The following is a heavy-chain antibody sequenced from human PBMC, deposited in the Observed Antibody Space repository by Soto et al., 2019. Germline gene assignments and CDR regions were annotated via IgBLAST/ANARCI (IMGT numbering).Heavy chain of an antibody. V-gene: IGHV1-69*08. Sequence: QVQLVQSGAEVKKPGSSVKVSCKASGGTFSSYTISWVRQAPGQGLEWMGRIIPILGIANYAQKFQGRVTITADKSTSPAYMDLSSLRSEDTAVYYCARDPYGDYENYWGQGTLVTVSS. D-gene: IGHD4-17*01. CDR3: ARDPYGDYENY. CDR2: IIPILGIA. CDR1: GGTFSSYT. J-gene: IGHJ4*02.